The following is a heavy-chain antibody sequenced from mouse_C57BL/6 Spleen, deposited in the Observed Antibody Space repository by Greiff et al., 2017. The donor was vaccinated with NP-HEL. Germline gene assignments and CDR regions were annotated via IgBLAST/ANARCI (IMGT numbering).Heavy chain of an antibody. Sequence: QVQLQQPGAELVRPGSSVKLSCKASGYTFTSYWMDWVKQRPGQGLEWIGNIYPSDSETHYNQKFKDKATLTVDKSSSTAYMQLSSLTSEDSAVYYCARSYYGSSYHWYFDVWGTGTTVTVSS. D-gene: IGHD1-1*01. V-gene: IGHV1-61*01. CDR3: ARSYYGSSYHWYFDV. CDR1: GYTFTSYW. CDR2: IYPSDSET. J-gene: IGHJ1*03.